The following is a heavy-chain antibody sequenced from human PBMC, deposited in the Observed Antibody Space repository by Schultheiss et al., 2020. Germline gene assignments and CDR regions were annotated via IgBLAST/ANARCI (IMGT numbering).Heavy chain of an antibody. CDR2: IYHSGST. Sequence: SETLSLTCAVSGGSISSSNWWSWVRQPPGKGLEWIGYIYHSGSTNYNPSLKSRVTISVDTSKNQFSLKLSSVTAADTAVYYCAREGGVYDILTGYYRLAAFDIWGQGTMVTVSS. CDR1: GGSISSSNW. D-gene: IGHD3-9*01. J-gene: IGHJ3*02. V-gene: IGHV4-4*02. CDR3: AREGGVYDILTGYYRLAAFDI.